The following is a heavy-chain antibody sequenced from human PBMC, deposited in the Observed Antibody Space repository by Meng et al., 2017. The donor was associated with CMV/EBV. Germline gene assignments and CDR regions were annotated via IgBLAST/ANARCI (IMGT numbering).Heavy chain of an antibody. J-gene: IGHJ4*02. CDR3: ARARKYYYDTPGDFDY. V-gene: IGHV3-66*02. D-gene: IGHD3-22*01. Sequence: GESLKISCAASGFTVSSNYMSWVRQAPGKGLGWVSVIYSGGSTYYADSVKGRFTISRDNSKNTLYLQMNSLRAEDTAVYYCARARKYYYDTPGDFDYWGQGTLVTVSS. CDR2: IYSGGST. CDR1: GFTVSSNY.